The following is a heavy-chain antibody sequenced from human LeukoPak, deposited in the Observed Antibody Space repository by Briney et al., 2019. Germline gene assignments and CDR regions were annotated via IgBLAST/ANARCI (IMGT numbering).Heavy chain of an antibody. D-gene: IGHD3-9*01. CDR3: ARGALLRYFDWLLPDNWFDP. V-gene: IGHV4-34*01. J-gene: IGHJ5*02. CDR1: GGSFSGYY. CDR2: INHSGST. Sequence: SETLSLTCAVYGGSFSGYYWSWIRQPPGKGLEWIGEINHSGSTNYNPSLKSRVTISVDASKNQFSLKLSSVTAADTAVYYCARGALLRYFDWLLPDNWFDPWGQGTLVTVSS.